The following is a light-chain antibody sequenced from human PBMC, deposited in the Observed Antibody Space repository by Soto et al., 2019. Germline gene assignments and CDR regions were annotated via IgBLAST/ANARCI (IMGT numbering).Light chain of an antibody. CDR1: QSISTW. J-gene: IGKJ1*01. CDR2: DAS. V-gene: IGKV1-5*01. CDR3: QRYNSYSLT. Sequence: DIQMTQSPSTLSAAVGDRVTITCRASQSISTWLAWYQQKPGKAPNLLIYDASSLESGVPSRFSGSGSGTEFTLTISSLQPDDFATYYCQRYNSYSLTFGQGTKVDIK.